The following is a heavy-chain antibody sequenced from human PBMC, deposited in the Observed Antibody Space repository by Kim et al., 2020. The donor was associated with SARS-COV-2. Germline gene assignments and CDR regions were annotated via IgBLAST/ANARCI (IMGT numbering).Heavy chain of an antibody. CDR3: ARDPGYRSSS. Sequence: SQTLSLTCAISGDRVSTHSSTWDWIRQSPSRGLEWLGRTYYKSTWYTDYAVSVKSRITITPDASKNQFSLQLNSVTPEDTAVYYCARDPGYRSSSWGQGTLVTVSS. J-gene: IGHJ5*02. D-gene: IGHD6-13*01. CDR2: TYYKSTWYT. V-gene: IGHV6-1*01. CDR1: GDRVSTHSST.